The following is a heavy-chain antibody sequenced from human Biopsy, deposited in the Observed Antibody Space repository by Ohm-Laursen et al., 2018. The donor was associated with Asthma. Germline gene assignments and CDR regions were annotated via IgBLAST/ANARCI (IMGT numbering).Heavy chain of an antibody. CDR3: ARGRSGDWLYYFDY. CDR1: GGSMSSSSYY. CDR2: ISYTGSA. J-gene: IGHJ4*02. D-gene: IGHD2-21*01. V-gene: IGHV4-39*02. Sequence: TLSLTCTVSGGSMSSSSYYWGWIRQPPGKGLEWMGSISYTGSAYHNPSLKSRVTISVDTSKNHFSLKLSSVTAADTAVYYCARGRSGDWLYYFDYWGQGALVTVSS.